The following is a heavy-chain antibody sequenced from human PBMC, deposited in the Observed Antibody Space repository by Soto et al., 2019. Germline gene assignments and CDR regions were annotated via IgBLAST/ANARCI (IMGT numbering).Heavy chain of an antibody. V-gene: IGHV4-39*01. CDR1: GGSISSRNYY. CDR2: IYYSGST. CDR3: ASNFDY. J-gene: IGHJ4*02. Sequence: QLQLQESGPGLVKPSETLSLTCTVSGGSISSRNYYWGWIRQPPGKGLEWIGNIYYSGSTHYNPSLKNRVTISVDTSKNQFSLKLSSVTAADTAVYYSASNFDYWGQGTLVTVSS.